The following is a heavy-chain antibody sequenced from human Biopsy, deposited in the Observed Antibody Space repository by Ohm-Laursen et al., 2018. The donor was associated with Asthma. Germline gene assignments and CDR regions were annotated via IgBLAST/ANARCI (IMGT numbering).Heavy chain of an antibody. D-gene: IGHD6-19*01. Sequence: GSLRLSCAASGFTVSRDHMFWVRQAPRKGLAWVSVIYSGGTSHTADSVRGRFTISRDFSKNTLHLQMHSLRVEDTAVYYCARGGSSGWSHYYFDYWGQGTLVTVSS. CDR2: IYSGGTS. CDR3: ARGGSSGWSHYYFDY. V-gene: IGHV3-53*01. CDR1: GFTVSRDH. J-gene: IGHJ4*02.